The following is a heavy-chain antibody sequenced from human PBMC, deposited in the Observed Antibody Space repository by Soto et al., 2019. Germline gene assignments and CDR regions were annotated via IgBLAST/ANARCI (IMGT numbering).Heavy chain of an antibody. CDR2: IYWDDDK. V-gene: IGHV2-5*02. D-gene: IGHD2-15*01. CDR3: ARLYCSGGTCWLLDY. Sequence: QITLKESGPTLVKPTQTLTLTCTFSGFSLSTRGVGVGWIRQPPGKALEWLAVIYWDDDKRYSPSLKSRLTITNDTSKSQVVLIITNMDPVDTATYYCARLYCSGGTCWLLDYWGQGTLVTVSS. J-gene: IGHJ4*02. CDR1: GFSLSTRGVG.